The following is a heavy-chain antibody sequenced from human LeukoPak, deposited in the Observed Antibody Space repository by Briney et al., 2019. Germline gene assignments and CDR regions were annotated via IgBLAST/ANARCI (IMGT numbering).Heavy chain of an antibody. CDR1: GFTFSSYG. CDR3: AKETYSTSWQLDS. V-gene: IGHV3-30*18. J-gene: IGHJ4*02. CDR2: ISYDGGTK. D-gene: IGHD6-13*01. Sequence: QPGGSLRLSCAASGFTFSSYGMHWVRQGSGKGLEWVAVISYDGGTKYYADSVKGRFTVSRDNSKNTLYLQMNSLRSEDTAVYFCAKETYSTSWQLDSWGQGTLVTVSS.